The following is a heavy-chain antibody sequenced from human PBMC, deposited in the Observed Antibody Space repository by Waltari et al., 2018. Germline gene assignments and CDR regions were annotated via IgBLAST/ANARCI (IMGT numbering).Heavy chain of an antibody. V-gene: IGHV3-21*01. CDR1: GSSSNTY. CDR2: INDVGSHI. CDR3: VRAVRSGALRSYWFDP. Sequence: EVQLVESGVGLVQPRGSLRLSCAASGSSSNTYMVWVRQAPGQGLEWVSSINDVGSHIFYADSVRGRFIFSRDDAKNSLDLEMNSLRAEDTSVYYCVRAVRSGALRSYWFDPWGQGTLVTVSS. D-gene: IGHD3-22*01. J-gene: IGHJ5*02.